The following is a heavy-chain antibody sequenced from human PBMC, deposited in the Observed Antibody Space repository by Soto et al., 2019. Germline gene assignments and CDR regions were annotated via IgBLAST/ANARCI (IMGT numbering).Heavy chain of an antibody. Sequence: QVQLQESGPGVVKPSQTMSLTCTVSGDSITSGGYYWSWLRQQPGKGLEWIGYIYHSGGASYNPSLRGRAVISIDTSKHQFLLRMNAVNAADTATYYCARDYSGAGSHYYYYGMEVWGQGTTVTVSS. CDR1: GDSITSGGYY. D-gene: IGHD2-21*01. CDR2: IYHSGGA. V-gene: IGHV4-31*03. CDR3: ARDYSGAGSHYYYYGMEV. J-gene: IGHJ6*02.